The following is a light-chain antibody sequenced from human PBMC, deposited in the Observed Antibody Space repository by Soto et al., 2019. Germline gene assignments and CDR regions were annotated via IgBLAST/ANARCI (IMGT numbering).Light chain of an antibody. CDR3: QSADSSGTYVE. Sequence: SYELTQPPSVSRSPGQTARITCSGDALPNQYAYWYQQKPGQAPVLVIYKDSERPSGIPERFSGSSSGTTGTLIISGVQAEDEADYYCQSADSSGTYVEFGGGTQLTVL. CDR1: ALPNQY. CDR2: KDS. V-gene: IGLV3-25*03. J-gene: IGLJ2*01.